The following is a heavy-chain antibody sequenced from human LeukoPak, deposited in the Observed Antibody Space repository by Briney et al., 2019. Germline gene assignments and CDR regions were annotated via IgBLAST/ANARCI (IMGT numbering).Heavy chain of an antibody. CDR2: IIPIFGTA. V-gene: IGHV1-69*05. Sequence: ASVKVSCKASGGTFSSYAISWVRQAPGQGLEWMGGIIPIFGTANYAQKFQDRVTITTDESTSTAYMELSSLRSEDTAVYYCARRGSWGEPRPFDYWGQGSLVTVSS. CDR1: GGTFSSYA. D-gene: IGHD3-16*01. CDR3: ARRGSWGEPRPFDY. J-gene: IGHJ4*02.